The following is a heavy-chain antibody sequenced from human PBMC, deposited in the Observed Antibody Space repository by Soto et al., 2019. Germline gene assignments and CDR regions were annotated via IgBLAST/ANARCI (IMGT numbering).Heavy chain of an antibody. Sequence: AGGSLRLSCAASGFTFSSYSMNWVRQAPGKGLEWVSSISSSSSYIYYADSVKGRFTISRDNAKNSLYLQMNSLRAEDTAVYYCARQGETGDYDFWSGPAPYYGMDVWGQGTTVTVSS. CDR3: ARQGETGDYDFWSGPAPYYGMDV. J-gene: IGHJ6*02. V-gene: IGHV3-21*01. CDR2: ISSSSSYI. CDR1: GFTFSSYS. D-gene: IGHD3-3*01.